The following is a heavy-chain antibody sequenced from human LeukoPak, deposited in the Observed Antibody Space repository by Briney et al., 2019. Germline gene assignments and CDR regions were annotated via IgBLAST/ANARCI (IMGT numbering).Heavy chain of an antibody. V-gene: IGHV3-53*01. CDR1: GFTVSSNY. CDR2: IYSGGST. J-gene: IGHJ4*02. D-gene: IGHD4-11*01. Sequence: GGSLRLSCAASGFTVSSNYMSWVRQAPGKGLEWVSVIYSGGSTYYADSVKGRFTISRDNSKNTLYLQMNSLRAEDTAVYYCAKGEMTTATPFDYWGQGTLVTVSS. CDR3: AKGEMTTATPFDY.